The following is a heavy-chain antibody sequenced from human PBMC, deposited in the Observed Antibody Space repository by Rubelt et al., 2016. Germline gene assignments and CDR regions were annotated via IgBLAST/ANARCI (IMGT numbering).Heavy chain of an antibody. D-gene: IGHD6-13*01. V-gene: IGHV1-18*01. J-gene: IGHJ6*02. CDR2: ISAYNGNT. Sequence: VRQAPGQGLEWMGWISAYNGNTNYAQKLQGRVTMTTDTSTSTAYMELRSLRSDDTAVYYCVFSGGSSWKLGYYYYGMDVWGQGTTVTVSS. CDR3: VFSGGSSWKLGYYYYGMDV.